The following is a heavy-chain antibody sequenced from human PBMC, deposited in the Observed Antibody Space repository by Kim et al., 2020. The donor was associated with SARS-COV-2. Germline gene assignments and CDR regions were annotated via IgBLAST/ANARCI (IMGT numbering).Heavy chain of an antibody. V-gene: IGHV3-23*01. J-gene: IGHJ4*02. D-gene: IGHD1-26*01. CDR2: T. Sequence: TYYADSVKGRFTISRDNSKNTLYLQMNSLRAEDTAVYYCAKEVGRTYFDYWGQGTLVTVSS. CDR3: AKEVGRTYFDY.